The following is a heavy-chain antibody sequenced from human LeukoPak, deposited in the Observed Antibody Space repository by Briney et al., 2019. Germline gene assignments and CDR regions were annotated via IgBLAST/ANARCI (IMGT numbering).Heavy chain of an antibody. CDR3: ASLGATMVRGVIIGY. Sequence: ASVKVSCKASGYTFTGYYMHWVRQAPRQGLEWMGWINPNSGGTNYAQKFQGRVTMTRDTSISTAYMELSRLRSDDTAVYYCASLGATMVRGVIIGYWGQGTLVTVSS. CDR2: INPNSGGT. V-gene: IGHV1-2*02. J-gene: IGHJ4*02. D-gene: IGHD3-10*01. CDR1: GYTFTGYY.